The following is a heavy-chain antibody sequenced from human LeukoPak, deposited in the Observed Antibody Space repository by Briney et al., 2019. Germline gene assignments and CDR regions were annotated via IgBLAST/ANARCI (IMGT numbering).Heavy chain of an antibody. CDR2: IYHSGST. V-gene: IGHV4-38-2*01. CDR1: GYSISSGYY. D-gene: IGHD3-3*01. CDR3: ARRPSYDFWSGYLTYYFDY. J-gene: IGHJ4*02. Sequence: SETLSLTCAVSGYSISSGYYWGWIRQPPGKGLEWIGSIYHSGSTYYNPSLKSRVTISVDTSKNQFSLKLSSVTAADMAVYYCARRPSYDFWSGYLTYYFDYWGQGTLVTVSP.